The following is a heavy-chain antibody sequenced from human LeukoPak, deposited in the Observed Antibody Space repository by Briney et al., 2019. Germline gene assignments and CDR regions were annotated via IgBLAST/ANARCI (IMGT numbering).Heavy chain of an antibody. V-gene: IGHV3-30-3*01. CDR3: ARDETRYYGSGSSPPAYYYYYGMDV. Sequence: PGRSLRLSCAASGFTFSSYAMHWVRQAPGKGLEWVTVISYDGSNKYYADSVKGRFTISRDNSKNTLSLHMNSLRAEDTAVYYCARDETRYYGSGSSPPAYYYYYGMDVWAQGTTVTVSS. CDR2: ISYDGSNK. CDR1: GFTFSSYA. J-gene: IGHJ6*02. D-gene: IGHD3-10*01.